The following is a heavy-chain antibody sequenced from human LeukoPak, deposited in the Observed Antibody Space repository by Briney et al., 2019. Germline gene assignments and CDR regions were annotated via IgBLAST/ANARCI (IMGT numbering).Heavy chain of an antibody. CDR2: IRGDEGDK. CDR3: ARDVGGALDY. J-gene: IGHJ4*02. D-gene: IGHD4-17*01. Sequence: GGSLRLSCTVSGFTFRNYWMAWVRQAPGKGLEWVSNIRGDEGDKNSVDSVKGRFTISRDNAKMSLYLQMNSLRVEDTAVYYWARDVGGALDYWGQGTLVTVSS. CDR1: GFTFRNYW. V-gene: IGHV3-7*03.